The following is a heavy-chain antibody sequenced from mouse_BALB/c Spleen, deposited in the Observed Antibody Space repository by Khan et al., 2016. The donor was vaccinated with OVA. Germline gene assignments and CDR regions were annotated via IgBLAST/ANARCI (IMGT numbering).Heavy chain of an antibody. CDR3: ARRNYFGYTFAY. J-gene: IGHJ3*01. CDR1: GYTFTDYY. Sequence: QVQLQQSGAELARPGASVKLSCKASGYTFTDYYINWVKQRTGQGLEWIGEISPGSGDTYYNEMFKGKATLTADKSSSTAYMQLSSLTSEASAVYFWARRNYFGYTFAYWGQGTLVTVSA. CDR2: ISPGSGDT. D-gene: IGHD1-2*01. V-gene: IGHV1-77*01.